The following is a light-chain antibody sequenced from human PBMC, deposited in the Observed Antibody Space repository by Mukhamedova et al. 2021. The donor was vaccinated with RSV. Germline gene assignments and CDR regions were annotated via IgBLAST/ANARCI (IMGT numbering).Light chain of an antibody. V-gene: IGKV3-20*01. CDR2: GVS. Sequence: QKPGQATRLLIYGVSTRATGIPDRFSGSGSGTDFTLTISRLEPEDFAVYYCQQYDDSVVTFGGGTKVEVK. CDR3: QQYDDSVVT. J-gene: IGKJ4*01.